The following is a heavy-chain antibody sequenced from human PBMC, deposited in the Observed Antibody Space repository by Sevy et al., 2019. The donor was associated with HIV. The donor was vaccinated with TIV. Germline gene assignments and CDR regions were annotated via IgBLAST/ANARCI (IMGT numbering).Heavy chain of an antibody. Sequence: GESLKISCKGSGYSFTSYWIGWVCQMPGKGLGWMGIIYPGDSHTRYSPSFQGQVTISAAKSISTAYLQWSSLKASDTAMYVCARGTTVTRIDYWGQGTLVTVSS. CDR2: IYPGDSHT. V-gene: IGHV5-51*01. CDR3: ARGTTVTRIDY. CDR1: GYSFTSYW. D-gene: IGHD4-17*01. J-gene: IGHJ4*02.